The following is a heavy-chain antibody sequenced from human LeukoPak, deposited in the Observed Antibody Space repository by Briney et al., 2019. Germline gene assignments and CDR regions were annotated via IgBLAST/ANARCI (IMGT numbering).Heavy chain of an antibody. D-gene: IGHD3-16*01. Sequence: GGSLRLSCAASGLIFSDYWMHWVRQGPGKGLVWVSRIKSDGSSTSYADSVKGRFTISRDNAKNTVYVHMNSLRDEDTAVYYCARGGRYAYFLDYWGQGTLVTVSS. CDR2: IKSDGSST. J-gene: IGHJ4*02. CDR3: ARGGRYAYFLDY. CDR1: GLIFSDYW. V-gene: IGHV3-74*01.